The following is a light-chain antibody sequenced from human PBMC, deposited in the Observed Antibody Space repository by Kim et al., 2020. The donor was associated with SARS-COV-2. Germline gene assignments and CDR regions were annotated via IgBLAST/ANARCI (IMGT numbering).Light chain of an antibody. CDR3: SSYTGTSTLV. CDR2: DVS. Sequence: GQSITISCTGTSSDVGRYNYVSWYQQHPGKAPKLMIYDVSKRPSGISNRFSGSKSGNTASLTISGLQAEDEADYYCSSYTGTSTLVFGGGTQLTVL. J-gene: IGLJ3*02. CDR1: SSDVGRYNY. V-gene: IGLV2-14*03.